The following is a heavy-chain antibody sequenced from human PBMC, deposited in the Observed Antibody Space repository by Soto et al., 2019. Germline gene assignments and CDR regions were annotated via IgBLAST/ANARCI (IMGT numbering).Heavy chain of an antibody. D-gene: IGHD3-10*01. Sequence: VESGGGVVQPGRSLRLSCTDSGLTLTGHSMHWVRKAPGKGLEWLAGISYDGINEYYAESVKGRFTISRDRTDKTVYLEMNGLSLEDTAIYYWAGDPYGGGSDPPHESWGQGTLVTVSS. CDR2: ISYDGINE. CDR3: AGDPYGGGSDPPHES. J-gene: IGHJ4*02. V-gene: IGHV3-30-3*01. CDR1: GLTLTGHS.